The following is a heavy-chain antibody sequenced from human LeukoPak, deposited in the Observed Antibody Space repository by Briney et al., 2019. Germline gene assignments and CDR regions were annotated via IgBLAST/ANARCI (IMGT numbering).Heavy chain of an antibody. CDR1: GGTFSSYT. CDR2: IIPILGIA. J-gene: IGHJ4*02. V-gene: IGHV1-69*02. CDR3: ARTGGNWNRYYFDY. Sequence: GSSVKVSCKASGGTFSSYTISWVRQAPGQGLEWMGGIIPILGIANYAQKFQGRVTITADKSTGTAYMELSSLRSEDTAVYYCARTGGNWNRYYFDYWGQGTLVTVSS. D-gene: IGHD1-20*01.